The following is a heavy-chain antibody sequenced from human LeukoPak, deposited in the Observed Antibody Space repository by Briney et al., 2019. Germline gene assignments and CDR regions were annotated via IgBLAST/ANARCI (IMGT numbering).Heavy chain of an antibody. CDR3: ARGDSSGYYYFDY. V-gene: IGHV3-23*01. D-gene: IGHD6-19*01. CDR1: GFTFSSYA. Sequence: GGSLRLSCAASGFTFSSYAMSWVRQAPGKGLEWVSAISGSGGSTYYADSVKGRFTISRDNSKNTLYLQMNSLRAEDTAVYYCARGDSSGYYYFDYWGQGTLVTVSS. J-gene: IGHJ4*02. CDR2: ISGSGGST.